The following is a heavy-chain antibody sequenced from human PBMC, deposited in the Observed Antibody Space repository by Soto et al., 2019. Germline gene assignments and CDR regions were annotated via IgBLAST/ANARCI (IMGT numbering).Heavy chain of an antibody. Sequence: QVQLQQWGAGLLKPSETLSLTCAVYGGSFSGYYWSWIRQPPGKGLEWIGEINHSGSTNYNPSLTSRVTISVDTSKNQFSLKLSSVTAADTAVYYCAREPLWFGELGTYNWFDPWGQGTLVTVSS. CDR2: INHSGST. V-gene: IGHV4-34*01. CDR1: GGSFSGYY. J-gene: IGHJ5*02. CDR3: AREPLWFGELGTYNWFDP. D-gene: IGHD3-10*01.